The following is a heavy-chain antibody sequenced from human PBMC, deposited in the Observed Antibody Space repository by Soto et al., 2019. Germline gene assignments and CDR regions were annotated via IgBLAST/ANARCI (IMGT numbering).Heavy chain of an antibody. CDR1: GGSFSAYY. CDR3: ARRIAARPGPLDY. Sequence: SETLSLTCAVYGGSFSAYYWSWIRQPPGKGLEWIGEINHSGGTSYNPSLKSRVTISVDTSKNQFSLKLSSVTAADTAVYYCARRIAARPGPLDYWGQGTLVTVSS. CDR2: INHSGGT. J-gene: IGHJ4*02. D-gene: IGHD6-6*01. V-gene: IGHV4-34*01.